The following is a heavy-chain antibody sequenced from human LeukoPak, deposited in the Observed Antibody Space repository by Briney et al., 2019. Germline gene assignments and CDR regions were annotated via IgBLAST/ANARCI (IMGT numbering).Heavy chain of an antibody. CDR1: VFTFNFYW. V-gene: IGHV3-7*01. Sequence: GGSLRLSCAPSVFTFNFYWLTWVRQFPGKGLEWVATMNPEGSEIYYVDSVKGRFTMSRDNAKNSLYLQINSLRAEDTAVYICARDGGTKGFWCDHWGQGAQVTVSS. CDR3: ARDGGTKGFWCDH. CDR2: MNPEGSEI. D-gene: IGHD1-1*01. J-gene: IGHJ5*02.